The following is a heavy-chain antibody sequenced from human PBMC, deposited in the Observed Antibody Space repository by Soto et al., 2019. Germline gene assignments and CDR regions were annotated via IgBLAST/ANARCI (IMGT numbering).Heavy chain of an antibody. V-gene: IGHV1-46*03. CDR1: GYTFTSYY. CDR3: ARVKGVGELSSTFDY. CDR2: INPSGGST. J-gene: IGHJ4*02. Sequence: ASVKVSCKASGYTFTSYYMHWVRQAPGQGLEWMGIINPSGGSTSYAQKFQGRVTMTRDTSTSTVYMELSSLRSEDTAVYYCARVKGVGELSSTFDYWGQGTLVTVSS. D-gene: IGHD3-16*02.